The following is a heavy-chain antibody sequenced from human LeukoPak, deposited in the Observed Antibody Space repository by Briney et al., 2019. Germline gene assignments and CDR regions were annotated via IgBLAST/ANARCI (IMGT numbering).Heavy chain of an antibody. CDR2: TAGSGISK. CDR3: ARLPTFYYDSSGYHYDY. D-gene: IGHD3-22*01. Sequence: ETLSLTCTVSGGSISNGDHYWSWVRQAPGRGLEWASSTAGSGISKDYADSVKGRFTISKDKSKNTLYLQMDNLRAEDTGVYFCARLPTFYYDSSGYHYDYWGQGTLVTVSS. V-gene: IGHV3-23*01. J-gene: IGHJ4*02. CDR1: GGSISNGDHY.